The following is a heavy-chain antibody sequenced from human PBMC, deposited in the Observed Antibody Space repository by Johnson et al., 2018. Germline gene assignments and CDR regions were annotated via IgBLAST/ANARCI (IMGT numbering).Heavy chain of an antibody. CDR1: GGSFSGYY. V-gene: IGHV4-34*01. CDR3: ARGRRETHKYCSGGSCAYSYYMDV. CDR2: INHSGST. Sequence: QVQLQQWGAGLLKPSETLSLTCAVYGGSFSGYYWSWIRQPPGKGLEWMGEINHSGSTNYNPSLKSRVTIPVDTSKNQFSLKLSAVTAADWAVYYCARGRRETHKYCSGGSCAYSYYMDVLGKGTTVTVAS. D-gene: IGHD2-15*01. J-gene: IGHJ6*03.